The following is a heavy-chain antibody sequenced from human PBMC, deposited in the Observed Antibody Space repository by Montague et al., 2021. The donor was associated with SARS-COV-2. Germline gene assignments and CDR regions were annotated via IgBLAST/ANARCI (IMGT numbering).Heavy chain of an antibody. CDR3: ARILATVNAFDI. D-gene: IGHD4-17*01. Sequence: PALVKPTQTLTLTCTFSGFSLSTSGMCVSWIRQPPGKALEWLARXXWDDDKYYSTSLKTRLTISKDTSKNQVVLTMTNMDPVDTATYYCARILATVNAFDIWGQGTMDTVSS. J-gene: IGHJ3*02. CDR1: GFSLSTSGMC. CDR2: XXWDDDK. V-gene: IGHV2-70*11.